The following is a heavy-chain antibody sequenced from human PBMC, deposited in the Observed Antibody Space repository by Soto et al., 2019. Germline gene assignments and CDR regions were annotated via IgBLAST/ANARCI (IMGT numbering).Heavy chain of an antibody. V-gene: IGHV3-23*01. CDR1: GFTFSSYA. Sequence: VGSLRLSCAASGFTFSSYAMSWVRQAPGKGLEWVSAISGSGGSTYYADSVKGRFTISRDNSKNTLYLQMNSLRAEDTAVYYCAKVSTYYYDSSGPRAQGVYYYYGMDVWGQGTTVTVSS. D-gene: IGHD3-22*01. CDR2: ISGSGGST. CDR3: AKVSTYYYDSSGPRAQGVYYYYGMDV. J-gene: IGHJ6*02.